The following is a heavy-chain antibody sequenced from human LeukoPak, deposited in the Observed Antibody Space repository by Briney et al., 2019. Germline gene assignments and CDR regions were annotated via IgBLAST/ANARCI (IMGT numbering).Heavy chain of an antibody. CDR3: ARIQAAGGTMYAFDV. Sequence: ASVKVSCKASGNAFTDYYLHWVRQTPGQRLEWMGWINPKSGGTKSAQRFQGRVTMTRGTSISTAYMELRSLRSDDTAVYYCARIQAAGGTMYAFDVWGQGTMVTVSS. CDR1: GNAFTDYY. D-gene: IGHD6-13*01. J-gene: IGHJ3*01. CDR2: INPKSGGT. V-gene: IGHV1-2*02.